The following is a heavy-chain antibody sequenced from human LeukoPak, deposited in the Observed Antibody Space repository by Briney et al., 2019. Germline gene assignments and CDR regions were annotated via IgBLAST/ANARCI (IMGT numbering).Heavy chain of an antibody. CDR3: VRRMSGSRVGATLFFDY. CDR1: GGSISSSSYY. J-gene: IGHJ4*02. V-gene: IGHV4-39*07. Sequence: SETLSLTCTVSGGSISSSSYYWGWIRQPPGKGLEWIGSIYYSGSTYYNPSLKSRVTISVDTSKNQFSLKLSSVTAADTAVYYCVRRMSGSRVGATLFFDYWGQGTLVTVSS. CDR2: IYYSGST. D-gene: IGHD1-26*01.